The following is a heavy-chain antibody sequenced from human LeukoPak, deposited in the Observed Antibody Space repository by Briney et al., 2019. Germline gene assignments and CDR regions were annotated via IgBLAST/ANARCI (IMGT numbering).Heavy chain of an antibody. D-gene: IGHD1-1*01. J-gene: IGHJ4*02. CDR2: IYYSGST. CDR3: ARRTYNWNEYYFDY. Sequence: SETLSLTCTVSGGSISSYYWSWIRQPPGKGLEWIGYIYYSGSTNYNPSLKSRVTIPVDTSKNQFSLKLSSVTAADTAVYYCARRTYNWNEYYFDYWGQGTLVTVSS. V-gene: IGHV4-59*08. CDR1: GGSISSYY.